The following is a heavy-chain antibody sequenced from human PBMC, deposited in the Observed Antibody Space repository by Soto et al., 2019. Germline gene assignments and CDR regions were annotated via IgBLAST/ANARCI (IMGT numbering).Heavy chain of an antibody. CDR1: GFTFSHSW. D-gene: IGHD6-19*01. J-gene: IGHJ1*01. CDR2: INGDGSVT. CDR3: AKGVPGIAVAGTGYFQH. V-gene: IGHV3-7*03. Sequence: SLRLSCATSGFTFSHSWMNWVRQASGKGPEWVANINGDGSVTNYIDSVKGRFTISRDNRKNSLYLQMGSLRAEDTAVYYCAKGVPGIAVAGTGYFQHWGQGTLVTVSS.